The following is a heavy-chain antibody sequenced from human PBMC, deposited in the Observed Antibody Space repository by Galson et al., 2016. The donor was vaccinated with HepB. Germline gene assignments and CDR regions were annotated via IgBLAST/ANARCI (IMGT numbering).Heavy chain of an antibody. Sequence: SLRLSCATSGVTVGNDYMTWVRQAPGKGLEWLSLIYLDTNSYYADSVKGRFTISRDTSKNTPYLQMNNLRVEDTALYFCATVGGSSYGLRTDPFDIWGQGTKVTVSA. D-gene: IGHD5-18*01. CDR2: IYLDTNS. J-gene: IGHJ3*02. CDR3: ATVGGSSYGLRTDPFDI. V-gene: IGHV3-53*01. CDR1: GVTVGNDY.